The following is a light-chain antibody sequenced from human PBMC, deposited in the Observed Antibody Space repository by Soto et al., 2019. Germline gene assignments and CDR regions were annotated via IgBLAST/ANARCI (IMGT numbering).Light chain of an antibody. CDR3: QAYGDSPPAYT. J-gene: IGKJ2*01. Sequence: EIVLTQSPGTLSLSPGEGATLSCRASQSVSSRNLAWFRQKPGPAPRLLIYGASNRAPGIPDRVSGSGSGTDFILTVNRVEPEDIAVSYYQAYGDSPPAYTFGQGTKLQIK. CDR2: GAS. CDR1: QSVSSRN. V-gene: IGKV3-20*01.